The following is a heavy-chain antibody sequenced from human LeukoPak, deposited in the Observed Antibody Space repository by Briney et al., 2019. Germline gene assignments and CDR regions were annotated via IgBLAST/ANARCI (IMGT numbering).Heavy chain of an antibody. CDR2: VNSDGSST. D-gene: IGHD4-23*01. J-gene: IGHJ4*02. CDR1: GFTFNNYW. V-gene: IGHV3-74*01. Sequence: GGSLRLSCAASGFTFNNYWMHWVRQAPGKGLVWVSRVNSDGSSTSYADSVKGRFSISRDDSRNTVYLQMNSLTAEDTALYYCARDRGKDYFGDWGQGTQVTVSS. CDR3: ARDRGKDYFGD.